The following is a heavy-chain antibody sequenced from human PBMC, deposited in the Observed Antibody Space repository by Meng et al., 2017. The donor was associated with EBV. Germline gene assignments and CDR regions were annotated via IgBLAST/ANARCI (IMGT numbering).Heavy chain of an antibody. CDR1: GDSFGGNN. CDR2: VNHTGRT. CDR3: AEGRGTFDY. Sequence: PPLRGAGGLKPSETLSLTCGVSGDSFGGNNCSWVGQPPGKGLEWIGEVNHTGRTNFNPSLKSRVSISLDTSKNQFSLKLNSVTVADTAVYYCAEGRGTFDYWGRGTLVTVSS. J-gene: IGHJ4*02. V-gene: IGHV4-34*01.